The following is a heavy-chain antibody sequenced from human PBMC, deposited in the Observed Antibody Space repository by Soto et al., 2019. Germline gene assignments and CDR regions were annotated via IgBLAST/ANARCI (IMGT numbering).Heavy chain of an antibody. CDR1: GGTFSSYT. CDR3: ATHDGPAAAGLVLDF. D-gene: IGHD6-13*01. J-gene: IGHJ4*02. V-gene: IGHV1-69*02. Sequence: SVKVSCKASGGTFSSYTISWVRQAPGQGLEWMGRIIPILGIANYAQKFQGRVTITADKSTSTAYMELSSLRAEDTAVYYCATHDGPAAAGLVLDFWGQGTLVTVSS. CDR2: IIPILGIA.